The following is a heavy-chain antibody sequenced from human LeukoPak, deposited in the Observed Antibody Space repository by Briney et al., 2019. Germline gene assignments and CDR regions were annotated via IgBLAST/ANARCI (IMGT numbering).Heavy chain of an antibody. D-gene: IGHD2-21*02. CDR3: ARDYCGGDCYPFDY. V-gene: IGHV3-20*04. J-gene: IGHJ4*02. CDR2: INWNGGST. Sequence: GGSLRLSCAVSGFTFDDYGMSWVRRAPGKGLEWVSGINWNGGSTGYADSVKGRFTISRDNAKKSVYLKMNSLRGEDTALYYCARDYCGGDCYPFDYWGQGTLVTVSS. CDR1: GFTFDDYG.